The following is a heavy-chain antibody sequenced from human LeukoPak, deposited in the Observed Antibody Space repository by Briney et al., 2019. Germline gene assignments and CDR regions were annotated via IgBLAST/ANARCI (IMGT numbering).Heavy chain of an antibody. Sequence: GGSLRLSCAASGFTFSSYSMNWVRQAPGKGLEWVSYISSSSSTIYYADSVKGRFTISRDNAKDSLYLQMNSLRAEDTAVYYCARDQIGAFDIWGQGTMVTVSS. D-gene: IGHD2/OR15-2a*01. V-gene: IGHV3-48*01. J-gene: IGHJ3*02. CDR1: GFTFSSYS. CDR3: ARDQIGAFDI. CDR2: ISSSSSTI.